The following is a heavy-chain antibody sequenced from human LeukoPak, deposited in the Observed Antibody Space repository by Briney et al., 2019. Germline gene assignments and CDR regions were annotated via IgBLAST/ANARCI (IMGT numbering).Heavy chain of an antibody. V-gene: IGHV1-18*01. D-gene: IGHD3-16*01. Sequence: GASVKVSCKASGYTLTSYDINWVRQATGQGLEWMGWISTYNGDTNYAQKLRGRVTMTTDTSTNTAYMGLRSLTSDDTAVYYCAREGLGELTLDYWGQGTLVTVSS. CDR2: ISTYNGDT. CDR1: GYTLTSYD. CDR3: AREGLGELTLDY. J-gene: IGHJ4*02.